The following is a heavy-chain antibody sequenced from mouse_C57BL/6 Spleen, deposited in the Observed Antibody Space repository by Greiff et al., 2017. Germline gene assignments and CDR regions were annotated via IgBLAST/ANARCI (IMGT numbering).Heavy chain of an antibody. CDR2: INPSVDVT. V-gene: IGHV1-74*01. J-gene: IGHJ2*01. CDR3: AIEGNYSHFDY. Sequence: VQLQQPGAELVKPGASVKVSCKASGYPFPSYWMTWVKQRPGQGLGWIGGINPSVDVTNYNQKFKGKATLTVDKSSSTAYMQLSSLTSEDSAVYYCAIEGNYSHFDYWGQGTTLTVSS. CDR1: GYPFPSYW. D-gene: IGHD2-1*01.